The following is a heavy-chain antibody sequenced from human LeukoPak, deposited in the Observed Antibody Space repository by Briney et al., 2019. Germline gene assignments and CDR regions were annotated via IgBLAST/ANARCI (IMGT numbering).Heavy chain of an antibody. CDR2: IKQDGSEK. Sequence: GGSLRLSCAASGFTVSSNYMSWVRQAPGKGLEWVANIKQDGSEKYSVDSVKGRFTISRDNAKNSLYLQMNSLRAEDTAVYYCARDHKWLVPVDYWGQGTLVTVSS. V-gene: IGHV3-7*01. D-gene: IGHD6-19*01. CDR1: GFTVSSNY. J-gene: IGHJ4*02. CDR3: ARDHKWLVPVDY.